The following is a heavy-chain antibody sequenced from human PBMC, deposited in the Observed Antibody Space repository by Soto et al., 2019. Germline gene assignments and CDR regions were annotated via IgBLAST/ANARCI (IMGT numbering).Heavy chain of an antibody. J-gene: IGHJ6*02. V-gene: IGHV1-69*01. Sequence: QVQLVQSGAEVKKPGSSVKVSCKTSRDTFNKYAFNWVRQAPGQGLEWMGWIIPIFSSRNYAEKFQGRVTITADDSPRTAYMELRSLRFEDTAVYYCARGETYLGVWGQGTTVTVSS. CDR3: ARGETYLGV. CDR1: RDTFNKYA. CDR2: IIPIFSSR. D-gene: IGHD3-16*01.